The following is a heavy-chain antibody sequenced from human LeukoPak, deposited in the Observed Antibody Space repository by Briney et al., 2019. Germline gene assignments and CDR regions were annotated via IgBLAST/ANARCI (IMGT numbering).Heavy chain of an antibody. Sequence: GAPVKVSCKASGGTFSSYAISWVRQAPGQGLEWMGGIIPIFGTANYAQKFQGRATITTDESTSTAYMELSSLRSEDTAVYYCARDIRPYYYDSSGYPTPAKYFDYWGQGTLVTVSS. D-gene: IGHD3-22*01. CDR2: IIPIFGTA. CDR3: ARDIRPYYYDSSGYPTPAKYFDY. V-gene: IGHV1-69*05. CDR1: GGTFSSYA. J-gene: IGHJ4*02.